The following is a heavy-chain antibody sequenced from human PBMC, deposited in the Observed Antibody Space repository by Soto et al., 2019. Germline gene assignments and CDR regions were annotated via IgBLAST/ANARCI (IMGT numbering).Heavy chain of an antibody. V-gene: IGHV3-30-3*01. D-gene: IGHD3-3*01. CDR3: AREEYDFWSGYYSNYYYYYGMHV. J-gene: IGHJ6*02. Sequence: QVQLVESGGGVVQPGRSLRLSCAASGFTFSSYAMHWVRQAPGKGLEWVAVISYDGSNKYYADSVKGRFTISRDNSKNTLYLQMNSLRAEDTAVYYCAREEYDFWSGYYSNYYYYYGMHVWGQGTTVTVSS. CDR1: GFTFSSYA. CDR2: ISYDGSNK.